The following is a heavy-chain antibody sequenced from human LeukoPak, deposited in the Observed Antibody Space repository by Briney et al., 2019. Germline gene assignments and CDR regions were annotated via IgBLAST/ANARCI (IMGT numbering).Heavy chain of an antibody. D-gene: IGHD3-22*01. Sequence: GGSLRLSCAASGFTFSSYGMNWVRQAPGKGLEWVSSITSSSSYIYYADSVKGRFTISRDNAKNSLCLQMNSLRAEDTAVYYCARHVVAVDFDYWGQGTLVTVSS. J-gene: IGHJ4*02. V-gene: IGHV3-21*01. CDR1: GFTFSSYG. CDR3: ARHVVAVDFDY. CDR2: ITSSSSYI.